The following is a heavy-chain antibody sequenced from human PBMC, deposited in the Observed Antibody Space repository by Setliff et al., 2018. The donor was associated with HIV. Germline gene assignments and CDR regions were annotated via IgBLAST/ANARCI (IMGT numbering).Heavy chain of an antibody. Sequence: GGSLRLSCAASGFSFSSYWMSWVRQAPGKGLEWVSYISSSGNTIYYADSVKGRFTVSRDNAKNSLSLQMNSLRADDTAVYYCAREATRYYFDYWGQGTLVTVSS. V-gene: IGHV3-11*01. CDR2: ISSSGNTI. J-gene: IGHJ4*02. D-gene: IGHD2-15*01. CDR1: GFSFSSYW. CDR3: AREATRYYFDY.